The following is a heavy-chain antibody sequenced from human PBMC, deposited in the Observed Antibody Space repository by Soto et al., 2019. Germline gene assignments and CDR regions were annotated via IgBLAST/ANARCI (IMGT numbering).Heavy chain of an antibody. Sequence: QVQLVESGGGVVQPGRSLRLSCAASGFTFSSYGMHWVRQAPGKGLEWVAVIWYDGSNKYYAVSVKGRFTISRDNSKNTLSLQMNSLTAENTTVYYCASDTGSFLEWLKASPGWFDPWGQGTLVTVSS. CDR3: ASDTGSFLEWLKASPGWFDP. V-gene: IGHV3-33*01. D-gene: IGHD3-3*01. CDR2: IWYDGSNK. CDR1: GFTFSSYG. J-gene: IGHJ5*02.